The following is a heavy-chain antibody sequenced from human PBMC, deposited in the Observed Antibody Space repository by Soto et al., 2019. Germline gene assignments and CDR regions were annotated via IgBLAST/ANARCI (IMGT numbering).Heavy chain of an antibody. J-gene: IGHJ4*02. CDR3: ASSYSNYHDY. CDR1: GFTFSSYS. V-gene: IGHV3-21*01. CDR2: ISSSSSYI. D-gene: IGHD4-4*01. Sequence: EVQLVESGGGLVKPGGSLRLSCAASGFTFSSYSMNWVRQAPGKGLEWVSSISSSSSYIYYADSVKGRFTISRDNAKNSLYLQMNSLRGEDTAVYYCASSYSNYHDYWGQGTLVTVSS.